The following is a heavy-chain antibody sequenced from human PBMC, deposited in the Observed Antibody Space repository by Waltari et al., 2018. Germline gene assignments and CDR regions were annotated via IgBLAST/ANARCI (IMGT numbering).Heavy chain of an antibody. D-gene: IGHD1-7*01. Sequence: QLQLQESGPGLVNPSETLSLTCTVSGVSISTSRYYWGWIRQPPGKGLDWIGSLHYGASSYFNPSLKSRVTISVDTSKNQFSLKLTSVTAADTAVYYCATLPIPLELWYFDLWGRGTLVTVSS. CDR1: GVSISTSRYY. V-gene: IGHV4-39*01. CDR3: ATLPIPLELWYFDL. CDR2: LHYGASS. J-gene: IGHJ2*01.